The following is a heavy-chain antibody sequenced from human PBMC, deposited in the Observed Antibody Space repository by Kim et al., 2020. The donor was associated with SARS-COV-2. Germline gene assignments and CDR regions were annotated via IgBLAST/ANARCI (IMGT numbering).Heavy chain of an antibody. V-gene: IGHV3-11*01. CDR3: ARDRLPGGLTSAFDI. CDR2: ISSSGSTI. Sequence: GGSLRLSCAASGFTFSDYYMSWIRQAPGKGLEWVSYISSSGSTIYYADSVKGRFTISRDNAKNSLYLQMNSLRAEDTAVYYCARDRLPGGLTSAFDIWGQGTMVTVSS. D-gene: IGHD3-10*01. CDR1: GFTFSDYY. J-gene: IGHJ3*02.